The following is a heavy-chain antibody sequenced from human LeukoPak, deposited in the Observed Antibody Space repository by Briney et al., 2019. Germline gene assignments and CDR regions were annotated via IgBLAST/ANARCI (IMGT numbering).Heavy chain of an antibody. Sequence: GESLKISCKGSGYSFTSYWIGWVRQMPGKGLEWMGIIYPGDSDTRYSPSFQGQVTISADKSISTAYLQWSSLKASDTAMYYCARRADGDIVVVPAAIGSDAFDIWGQGTMVTVSS. CDR3: ARRADGDIVVVPAAIGSDAFDI. CDR1: GYSFTSYW. D-gene: IGHD2-2*02. J-gene: IGHJ3*02. V-gene: IGHV5-51*01. CDR2: IYPGDSDT.